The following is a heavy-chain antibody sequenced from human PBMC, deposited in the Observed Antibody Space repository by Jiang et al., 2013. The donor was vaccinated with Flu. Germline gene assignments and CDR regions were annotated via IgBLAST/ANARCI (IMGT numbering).Heavy chain of an antibody. CDR2: VYYNGNT. J-gene: IGHJ1*01. Sequence: GPGLVKPSETLSLTCTVYGDSINTGRYYWGWIRQPPGKGLEWIGSVYYNGNTYYNPSLISRATVSVHTSKGQFSLRLTSVTAADTAIYYCARLYDSYGQRWG. V-gene: IGHV4-39*01. CDR1: GDSINTGRYY. CDR3: ARLYDSYGQR. D-gene: IGHD5-18*01.